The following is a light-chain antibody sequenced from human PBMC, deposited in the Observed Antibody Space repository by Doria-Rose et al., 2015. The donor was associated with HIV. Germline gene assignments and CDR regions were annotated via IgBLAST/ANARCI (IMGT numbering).Light chain of an antibody. Sequence: DIRMAQSPESLGMSLGERATLNCKSNLSLLYTSKNYLAWYQQKPGQPPKLLIYWASTRQSGVPARFSGSGSGTDFTLTISSLEAEDVAVYYCQQYYDTPSFGPGTTVDIK. CDR1: LSLLYTSKNY. J-gene: IGKJ3*01. CDR3: QQYYDTPS. CDR2: WAS. V-gene: IGKV4-1*01.